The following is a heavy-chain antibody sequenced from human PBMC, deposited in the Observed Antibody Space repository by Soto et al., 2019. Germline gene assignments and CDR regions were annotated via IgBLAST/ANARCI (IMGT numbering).Heavy chain of an antibody. J-gene: IGHJ3*02. CDR2: IYYSGST. V-gene: IGHV4-59*01. CDR1: GGSISSYY. Sequence: SETLSLTCTVSGGSISSYYWSWIRQPPGKGLEWIGYIYYSGSTNYNPSLKSRVTISVDTSKNQFSLKLSSVTAADTAVYYCARRPGWDCSGGSCPFGAFDIWGQGTMVTVSS. CDR3: ARRPGWDCSGGSCPFGAFDI. D-gene: IGHD2-15*01.